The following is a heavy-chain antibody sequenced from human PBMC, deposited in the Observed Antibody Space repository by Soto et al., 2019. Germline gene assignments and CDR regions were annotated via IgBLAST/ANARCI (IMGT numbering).Heavy chain of an antibody. CDR2: IIPIFGTA. Sequence: QVQLVQSGAEVKKPGSSVKVSCKASGGTFSSYAISWVRQAPGQGLEWMGGIIPIFGTANYAQKFQGRVTITADESTSTAYMEPISLRSEATAVYYCAIVISTTVTHPLDYWGQGTLVTVSS. CDR1: GGTFSSYA. CDR3: AIVISTTVTHPLDY. J-gene: IGHJ4*02. V-gene: IGHV1-69*12. D-gene: IGHD4-17*01.